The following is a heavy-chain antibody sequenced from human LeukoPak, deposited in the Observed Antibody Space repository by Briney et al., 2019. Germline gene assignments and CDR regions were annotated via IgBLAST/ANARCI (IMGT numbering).Heavy chain of an antibody. V-gene: IGHV4-59*08. CDR1: GASLSTSS. J-gene: IGHJ3*01. D-gene: IGHD4-23*01. CDR3: ARHHKPTVVTTGPDFDAYDL. CDR2: IYYSGTA. Sequence: SGTLSLTCTVSGASLSTSSWTWIRQPPGKGLECIGFIYYSGTAHYHPSLKSRVTISVDTSKNQFSLKLSSVTAADTAVYYCARHHKPTVVTTGPDFDAYDLSGQGTVVIVSS.